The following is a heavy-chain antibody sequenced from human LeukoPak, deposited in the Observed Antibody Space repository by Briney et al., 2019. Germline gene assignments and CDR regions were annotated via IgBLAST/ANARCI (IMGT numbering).Heavy chain of an antibody. CDR3: ARDARYYYDSSALVDY. Sequence: PGGSLRLSCAAPGFTFSSYSMNWVRQAPGKGLEWASSISSSSSYIYYADSVKGRFTISRDNAKNSLYLQMNSLRAEDTAVYYCARDARYYYDSSALVDYWGQGTLVTVSS. V-gene: IGHV3-21*01. D-gene: IGHD3-22*01. CDR2: ISSSSSYI. CDR1: GFTFSSYS. J-gene: IGHJ4*02.